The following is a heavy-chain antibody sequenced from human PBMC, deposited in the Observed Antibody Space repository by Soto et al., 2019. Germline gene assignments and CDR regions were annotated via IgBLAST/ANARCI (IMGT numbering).Heavy chain of an antibody. CDR3: TRDDQGIATSGTPILGS. J-gene: IGHJ4*02. CDR1: GFRFDDYA. V-gene: IGHV3-9*01. D-gene: IGHD6-13*01. CDR2: IIWNSEAI. Sequence: EVRLEESGGRLVQADTSLRLSCRASGFRFDDYAMHWVRQAPGKGLEWVAGIIWNSEAIDYAESVRGRFTISRDNAENSVFLQMDSLSPEDTALYYCTRDDQGIATSGTPILGSWGQGTPVTVSS.